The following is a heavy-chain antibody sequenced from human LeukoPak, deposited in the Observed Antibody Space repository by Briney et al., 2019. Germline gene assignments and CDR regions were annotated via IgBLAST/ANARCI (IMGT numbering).Heavy chain of an antibody. J-gene: IGHJ4*02. CDR1: GFTFSSYA. D-gene: IGHD3-22*01. V-gene: IGHV3-23*01. CDR2: ISGSGGST. CDR3: AKGGLYYYDSSGYSPPLG. Sequence: GGSLRLSCAASGFTFSSYAMSWVRQAPGKGLEWVSAISGSGGSTYYADSVKGRFTISRDNSKNTLYLQMNSLRAEDTAVYYCAKGGLYYYDSSGYSPPLGWGQGTLVTVSS.